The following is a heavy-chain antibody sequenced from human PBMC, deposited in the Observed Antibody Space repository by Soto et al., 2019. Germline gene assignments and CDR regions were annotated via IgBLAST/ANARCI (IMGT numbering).Heavy chain of an antibody. CDR3: ARGPADRYFDY. CDR1: GGSFSGYY. CDR2: INHSGST. D-gene: IGHD2-2*01. V-gene: IGHV4-34*01. Sequence: TSETLSLTCAVYGGSFSGYYWSWIRQPPGKGLEWIGEINHSGSTNYNPSLKSRVTISVDTSKNQFSLKLSSVTAADTAVYYCARGPADRYFDYWGQGTLVTVSS. J-gene: IGHJ4*02.